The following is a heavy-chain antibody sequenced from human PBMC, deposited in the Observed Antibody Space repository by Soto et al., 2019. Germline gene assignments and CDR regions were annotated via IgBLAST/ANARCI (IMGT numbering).Heavy chain of an antibody. CDR2: ISYDGSNK. Sequence: QVQLVESGGGVVQPGRSLRLSCAASGFTFSGYGMHWVRQAPGKVLEWVALISYDGSNKYYADSVKGRFTISRDNSKNTLYLQMNSRRAEDAAVYYCAKDKGPYSYGPYGMDVWGQGTTVTVSS. V-gene: IGHV3-30*18. CDR1: GFTFSGYG. CDR3: AKDKGPYSYGPYGMDV. J-gene: IGHJ6*02. D-gene: IGHD5-18*01.